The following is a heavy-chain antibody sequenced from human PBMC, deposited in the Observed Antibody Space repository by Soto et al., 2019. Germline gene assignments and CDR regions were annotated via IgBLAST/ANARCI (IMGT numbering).Heavy chain of an antibody. Sequence: ASVKLSCKSSGYSIGNNDSSCRLQGTGQGLEWMGWMNPNSGKGGYAQKFEGRVTMTRDTSTSTAYMELSSLTSDDTAIYYCARMATSGTLNWFDPWGQGTLVIVSS. CDR1: GYSIGNND. J-gene: IGHJ5*02. CDR3: ARMATSGTLNWFDP. V-gene: IGHV1-8*01. CDR2: MNPNSGKG.